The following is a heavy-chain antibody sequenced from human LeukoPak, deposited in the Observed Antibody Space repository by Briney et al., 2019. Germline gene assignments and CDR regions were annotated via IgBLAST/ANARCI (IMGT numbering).Heavy chain of an antibody. D-gene: IGHD5-12*01. Sequence: PGGSLRLSCAASGFTFSGYAMSWVRQAPGKGLGWVSGISNDRGSTYYADSVKGRFTISRDNSKNTLYLQMNSLRAEDTAVYYCAKHRGSGYEYYFDYWGQGTLVTVSS. CDR2: ISNDRGST. CDR3: AKHRGSGYEYYFDY. V-gene: IGHV3-23*01. J-gene: IGHJ4*02. CDR1: GFTFSGYA.